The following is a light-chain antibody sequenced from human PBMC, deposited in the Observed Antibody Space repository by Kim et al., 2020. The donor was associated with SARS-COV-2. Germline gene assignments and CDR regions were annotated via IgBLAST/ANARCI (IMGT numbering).Light chain of an antibody. CDR3: SSYARSSSYV. CDR1: SSDVGAYKY. J-gene: IGLJ1*01. CDR2: DVS. Sequence: GTSITISCTGTSSDVGAYKYVSWYQQHPGKAPELMIFDVSERPSGISNRFSGSKSGNTASLTISGLQAEDEADYYCSSYARSSSYVFGTGTKVTVL. V-gene: IGLV2-14*04.